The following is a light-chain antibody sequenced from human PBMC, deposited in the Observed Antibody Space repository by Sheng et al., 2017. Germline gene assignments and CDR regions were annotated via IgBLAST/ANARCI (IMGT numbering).Light chain of an antibody. CDR3: QQYNTWWT. J-gene: IGKJ1*01. CDR1: QSLSVNY. V-gene: IGKV3D-15*01. CDR2: GAS. Sequence: EIVLTQSPGTLSLSPGERATLSCRASQSLSVNYLAWYQQKPGQAPRLLLYGASTRASGIPARFSGSGSGTDFTLTISSLQSEDFAVYYCQQYNTWWTFGQGTKVEVK.